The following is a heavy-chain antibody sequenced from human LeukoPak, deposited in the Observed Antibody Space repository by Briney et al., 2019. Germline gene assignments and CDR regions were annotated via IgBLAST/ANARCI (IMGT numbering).Heavy chain of an antibody. CDR3: ARDYCISTTCPNWFDP. D-gene: IGHD2-2*01. CDR1: GGSFSGYY. CDR2: IYHSGST. Sequence: PSETLSLTCAGYGGSFSGYYWSWIRQPPGKGLEWIGEIYHSGSTNYNLSLKSRVTISVDKSKNQFSLKLKAVTAADTAVYYCARDYCISTTCPNWFDPWGEGTLVTVSS. V-gene: IGHV4-34*01. J-gene: IGHJ5*02.